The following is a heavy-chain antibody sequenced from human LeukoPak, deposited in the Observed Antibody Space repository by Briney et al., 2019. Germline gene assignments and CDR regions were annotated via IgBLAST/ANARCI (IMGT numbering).Heavy chain of an antibody. CDR3: ARGRAVAGTKYNWFDS. J-gene: IGHJ5*01. D-gene: IGHD6-19*01. CDR1: GGSISSYY. V-gene: IGHV4-59*01. CDR2: IYYSGST. Sequence: SETLSLTCTVSGGSISSYYWSWIRQPPGKGLEWIGYIYYSGSTNYNPSLKSRVTISVDTSKNQFSLKLSSVTAADTAVYYCARGRAVAGTKYNWFDSWGQGTLVTVSS.